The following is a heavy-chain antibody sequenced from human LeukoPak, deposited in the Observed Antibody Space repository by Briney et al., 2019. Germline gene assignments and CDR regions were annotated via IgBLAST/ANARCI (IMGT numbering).Heavy chain of an antibody. CDR3: ARFTGTYYYYYTDI. Sequence: SETLSLTCTVSGGSISSSCCSWGWIRQPPGKGLEWIGSAHYSGSTYYNPSLKSRVTISVDTSKNQFSLKLSSVTAADTAVYYCARFTGTYYYYYTDIWGKGTTVTVSS. CDR2: AHYSGST. CDR1: GGSISSSCCS. D-gene: IGHD1-7*01. J-gene: IGHJ6*03. V-gene: IGHV4-39*07.